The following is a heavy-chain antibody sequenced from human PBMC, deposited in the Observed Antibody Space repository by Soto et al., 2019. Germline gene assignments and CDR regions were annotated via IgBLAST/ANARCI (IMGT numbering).Heavy chain of an antibody. CDR1: GFTFSSHG. J-gene: IGHJ3*01. D-gene: IGHD6-6*01. Sequence: EAQLLESGGDWAQPGGSLRLSCAASGFTFSSHGMSWVRQAPGKGLEWIAGLSRGGGTTYYADSVKGRFTISRDNSQNTLDLIMNRLKVEDTALYYCAKDGQYRTDGFDVWGQGTMVTVSS. V-gene: IGHV3-23*01. CDR2: LSRGGGTT. CDR3: AKDGQYRTDGFDV.